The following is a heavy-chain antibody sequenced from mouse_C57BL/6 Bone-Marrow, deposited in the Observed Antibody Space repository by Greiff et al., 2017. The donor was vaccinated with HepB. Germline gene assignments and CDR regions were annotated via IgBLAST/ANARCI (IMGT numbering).Heavy chain of an antibody. V-gene: IGHV5-17*01. J-gene: IGHJ4*01. CDR2: ISSGSSTI. CDR1: GFTFSDYG. Sequence: EVKVVESGGGLVKPGGSLKLSCAASGFTFSDYGMHWVRQAPEKGLEWVAYISSGSSTIYYADTVKGRFTISRDNAKNTLFLQMTSLRSEDTAMYYCARWAAYYAMDYWGQGTSVTVSS. CDR3: ARWAAYYAMDY.